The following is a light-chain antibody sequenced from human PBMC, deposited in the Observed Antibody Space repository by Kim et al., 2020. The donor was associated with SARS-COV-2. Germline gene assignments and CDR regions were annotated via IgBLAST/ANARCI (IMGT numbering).Light chain of an antibody. Sequence: SPGERATLACRASQSVSSNVAWYQHKPGQAPRLLMYGASSRATGIPARFSGSGSGTEFTLTISSLQSEDFAVYYCQQYNNWPPRTFGQGTKVDIK. CDR1: QSVSSN. CDR2: GAS. V-gene: IGKV3-15*01. CDR3: QQYNNWPPRT. J-gene: IGKJ1*01.